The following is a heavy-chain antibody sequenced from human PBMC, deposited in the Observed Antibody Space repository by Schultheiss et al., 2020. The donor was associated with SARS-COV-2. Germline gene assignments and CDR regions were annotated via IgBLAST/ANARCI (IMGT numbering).Heavy chain of an antibody. J-gene: IGHJ3*02. D-gene: IGHD2-2*02. CDR1: GGSFSGYY. CDR3: ARADIVVVPAAIGAFDI. Sequence: GSLRLSCAVYGGSFSGYYWSWIRQPPGKGLEWIGSIYYSGSTYYNPSLKSRVTISVDTSKNQFSLKLSSVTAADTAVYYCARADIVVVPAAIGAFDIWGQGTMVTVSS. V-gene: IGHV4-59*08. CDR2: IYYSGST.